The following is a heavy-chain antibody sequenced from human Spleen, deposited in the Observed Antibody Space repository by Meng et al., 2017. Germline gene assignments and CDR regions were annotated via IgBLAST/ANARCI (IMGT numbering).Heavy chain of an antibody. CDR3: ARDHSSSWYDY. D-gene: IGHD6-13*01. Sequence: SETLSLTCTVSGGSISSYYWSWIRQPPGKGLEWIGYISYSGSTNYNPSLKSRVTISVDTSKNQFSLKLSSVTAADTAVYYCARDHSSSWYDYWGQGTLVTVSS. J-gene: IGHJ4*02. CDR2: ISYSGST. V-gene: IGHV4-59*01. CDR1: GGSISSYY.